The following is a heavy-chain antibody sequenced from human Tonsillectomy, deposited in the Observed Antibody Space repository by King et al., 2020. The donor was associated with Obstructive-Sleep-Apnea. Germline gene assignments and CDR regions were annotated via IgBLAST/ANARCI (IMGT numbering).Heavy chain of an antibody. CDR2: ISYDGINK. Sequence: VKLVESGGGVVQPGRSLRLSCAASGFIFSSYGMYWVRQAPGKGLEWVAVISYDGINKYYADSVRGRFTISRDNSKNTLYLQLNSLRAEDTAVYYCARDYASSSSYYYFGMDVWGQGTTVSVSS. CDR1: GFIFSSYG. D-gene: IGHD6-6*01. CDR3: ARDYASSSSYYYFGMDV. V-gene: IGHV3-30*19. J-gene: IGHJ6*02.